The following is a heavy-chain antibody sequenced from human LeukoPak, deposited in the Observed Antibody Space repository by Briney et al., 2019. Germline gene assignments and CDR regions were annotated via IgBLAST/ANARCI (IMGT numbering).Heavy chain of an antibody. CDR3: ALIGDHAWFDP. CDR2: INPNSGGT. D-gene: IGHD3-10*01. J-gene: IGHJ5*02. Sequence: ASVKVSCKASGYTFSGYYIFWVRRAPGQGLEWMGWINPNSGGTNYAQEFQGRVTMTRDTSITTAYMELSTLRSDDTAVYYCALIGDHAWFDPWGQGTLVTVSS. CDR1: GYTFSGYY. V-gene: IGHV1-2*02.